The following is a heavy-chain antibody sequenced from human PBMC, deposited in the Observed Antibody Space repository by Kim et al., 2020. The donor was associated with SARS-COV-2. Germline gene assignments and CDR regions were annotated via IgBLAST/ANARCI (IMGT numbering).Heavy chain of an antibody. CDR2: IRYDGSNK. D-gene: IGHD6-13*01. CDR3: AKDLDSSSWYYFDY. CDR1: GFTFSSYG. J-gene: IGHJ4*02. Sequence: GGSLRLSCAASGFTFSSYGMHWVRQAPGKGLEWVAVIRYDGSNKYYADSVKGRFTISRDNSKNTLYLQMNSLRAEDTAVYYCAKDLDSSSWYYFDYWGQGTLVTVSS. V-gene: IGHV3-33*06.